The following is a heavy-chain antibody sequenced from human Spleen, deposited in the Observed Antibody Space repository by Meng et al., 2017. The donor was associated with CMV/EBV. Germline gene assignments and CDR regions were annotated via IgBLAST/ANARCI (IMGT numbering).Heavy chain of an antibody. J-gene: IGHJ6*02. Sequence: GGSLRLSCAASGFTFSSYWMSWVRQAPGKGLEWVANIKQDGSEKYYVDSVKGRFTISRDNAKNSLYLQMNSLRAEDTAVYYCARESVASIYYYYGMDVWGQGTTVTVSS. D-gene: IGHD3-3*02. CDR3: ARESVASIYYYYGMDV. CDR2: IKQDGSEK. V-gene: IGHV3-7*01. CDR1: GFTFSSYW.